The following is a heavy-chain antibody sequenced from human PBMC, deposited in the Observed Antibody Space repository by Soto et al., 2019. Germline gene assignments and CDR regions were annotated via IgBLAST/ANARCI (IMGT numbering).Heavy chain of an antibody. Sequence: QVQLVQSGAEVKKPGASVKVSCKASGYTFTSYPMHWVRQAPGQRFEWMRWINAGNGNTKYSQKFQGRVTITRDTSASTAYMELRSPRSEETAVYFCARDRWLLLSLDAFDIWGQGTMVTVSS. CDR3: ARDRWLLLSLDAFDI. D-gene: IGHD3-22*01. CDR1: GYTFTSYP. J-gene: IGHJ3*02. CDR2: INAGNGNT. V-gene: IGHV1-3*01.